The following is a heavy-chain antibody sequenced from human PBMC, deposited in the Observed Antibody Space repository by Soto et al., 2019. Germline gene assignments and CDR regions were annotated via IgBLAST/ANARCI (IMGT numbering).Heavy chain of an antibody. Sequence: GGSLRLSCAASGFTFSSYEMNWVRQAPGKGLEWVSYISSSGSTIYYADSVKGRFTISRDNAKNSLYLQMNSLRAEDTAVYYCVRPLAGDDSSGYFAFDIWGQGTMVTVSS. D-gene: IGHD3-22*01. CDR3: VRPLAGDDSSGYFAFDI. CDR1: GFTFSSYE. CDR2: ISSSGSTI. J-gene: IGHJ3*02. V-gene: IGHV3-48*03.